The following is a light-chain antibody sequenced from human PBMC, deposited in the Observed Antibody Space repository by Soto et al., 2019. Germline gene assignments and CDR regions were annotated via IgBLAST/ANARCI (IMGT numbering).Light chain of an antibody. CDR3: QQYGKSPLT. Sequence: IVLTQPPGTLSLSPGERASVSCRASQSVSSDYLAWYQQKPGQAPRLLIYGASSRATGIPDRFSGSGSGTDFALTINRLEPDDFAVYYCQQYGKSPLTFGQGTKVDI. CDR1: QSVSSDY. CDR2: GAS. J-gene: IGKJ1*01. V-gene: IGKV3-20*01.